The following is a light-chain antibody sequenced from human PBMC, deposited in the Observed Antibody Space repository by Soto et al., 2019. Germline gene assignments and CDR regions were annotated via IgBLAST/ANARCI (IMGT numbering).Light chain of an antibody. V-gene: IGKV1-5*03. CDR2: KAS. CDR3: EQYSSYPLT. J-gene: IGKJ4*01. CDR1: QRISSW. Sequence: DIQMTQSPSTLSASVGDRVTITCRASQRISSWLAWYQQNPGKAPKLLIHKASSLDSGVPSRFSGSGSGPEFTLAISSLQPDDFGTYYYEQYSSYPLTVGGWTKVEIK.